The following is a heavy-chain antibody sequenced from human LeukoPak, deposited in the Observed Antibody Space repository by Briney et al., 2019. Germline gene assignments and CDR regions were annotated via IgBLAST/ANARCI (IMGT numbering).Heavy chain of an antibody. J-gene: IGHJ4*02. D-gene: IGHD3-16*01. CDR3: APLSPSYGGLFILWD. Sequence: ASVKVSCKASGGTFSSYAISWVRQAPGKGLEWMGGFDPEDGETIYAQKFQGRVTMSEDTSTDTAYMELSSLRSEDTAVYYCAPLSPSYGGLFILWDWGQGTLVTVSS. CDR1: GGTFSSYA. V-gene: IGHV1-24*01. CDR2: FDPEDGET.